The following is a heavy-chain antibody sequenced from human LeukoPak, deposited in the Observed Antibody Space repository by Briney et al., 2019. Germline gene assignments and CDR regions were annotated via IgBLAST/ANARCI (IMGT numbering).Heavy chain of an antibody. Sequence: ASVKVSCKASGYTFTSYGISWVRQAPGQGLEWMGWINPYNGNTNYAQKLQGRVTMTTDTSTSTAYMGLRSLRSDDTAVYYCARDGFGGFLRPFDYWGQGTLVTVSS. CDR1: GYTFTSYG. J-gene: IGHJ4*02. D-gene: IGHD3-10*01. CDR2: INPYNGNT. CDR3: ARDGFGGFLRPFDY. V-gene: IGHV1-18*01.